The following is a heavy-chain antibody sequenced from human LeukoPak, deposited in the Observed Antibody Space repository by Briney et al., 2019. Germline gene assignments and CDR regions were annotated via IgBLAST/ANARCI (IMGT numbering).Heavy chain of an antibody. Sequence: GSGPTLLQPTRPLTLTCTFSGFSVRTSGGGVGWIRQPPGKALEWLSLIFWGDDKRYNPSLKSRLTITTDTSKNQVDLPIPNMDPVDTAAYYCAHSLGMVRGVIREFDYWGQGTLVTVSS. CDR2: IFWGDDK. V-gene: IGHV2-5*02. CDR3: AHSLGMVRGVIREFDY. J-gene: IGHJ4*02. D-gene: IGHD3-10*01. CDR1: GFSVRTSGGG.